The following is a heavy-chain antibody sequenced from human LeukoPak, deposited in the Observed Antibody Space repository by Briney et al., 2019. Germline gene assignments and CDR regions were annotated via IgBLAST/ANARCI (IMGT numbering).Heavy chain of an antibody. Sequence: SETLSLTCTVSGGSISSYYWSRIRQPPGKGLEWIGYIYYSGSTNYNPSLKSRVTISVDTSKNQFSLKLSSVTAADTAVYYCARVGELLPNVWYYFDYWGQGTLVTVSS. CDR3: ARVGELLPNVWYYFDY. V-gene: IGHV4-59*01. J-gene: IGHJ4*02. D-gene: IGHD3-10*01. CDR2: IYYSGST. CDR1: GGSISSYY.